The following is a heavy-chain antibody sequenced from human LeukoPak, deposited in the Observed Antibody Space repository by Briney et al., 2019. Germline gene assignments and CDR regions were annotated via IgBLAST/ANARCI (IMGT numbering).Heavy chain of an antibody. Sequence: PSETLSLTCTVSGGSVTSGDYYWNWVRQPPGKGLEWIAYISYSASTYYNASLKSRLTISIDSSENQFSLKLSSGTAADTAVYYCARVSPSGAFDIWGQGTMVTASS. CDR1: GGSVTSGDYY. CDR3: ARVSPSGAFDI. CDR2: ISYSAST. V-gene: IGHV4-30-4*01. J-gene: IGHJ3*02.